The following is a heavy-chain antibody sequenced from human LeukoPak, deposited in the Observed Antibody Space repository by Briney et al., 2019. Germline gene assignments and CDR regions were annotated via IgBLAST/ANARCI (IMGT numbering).Heavy chain of an antibody. J-gene: IGHJ4*02. CDR1: GFTFSSYA. CDR2: ISGSGGST. V-gene: IGHV3-23*01. CDR3: AKGAARGYSGYDPYFDY. Sequence: GGSLRLSCAASGFTFSSYAMSWVRQAPGKGLEWVPAISGSGGSTYCADSVKGRFTISRDNSKNTLYLQMNSLRAEDTAVYYCAKGAARGYSGYDPYFDYWGQGTLVTVSS. D-gene: IGHD5-12*01.